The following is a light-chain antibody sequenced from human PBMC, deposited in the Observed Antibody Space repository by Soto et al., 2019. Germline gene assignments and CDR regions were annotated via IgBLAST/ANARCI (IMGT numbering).Light chain of an antibody. Sequence: DIVMTQSPLSLPVTPGEPASISCRSSQSLLHSNGYTYSAWYLQKPGHSPQLLVYLGSNRASGVHDWFSVSGAGTDCTLKISRVDAEDVGVYYCMHALQTGFTFGPGNKWDIK. CDR3: MHALQTGFT. J-gene: IGKJ3*01. V-gene: IGKV2-28*01. CDR1: QSLLHSNGYTY. CDR2: LGS.